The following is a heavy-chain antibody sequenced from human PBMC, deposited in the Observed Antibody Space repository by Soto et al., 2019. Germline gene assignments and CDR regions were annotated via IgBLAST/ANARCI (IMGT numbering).Heavy chain of an antibody. D-gene: IGHD2-2*01. CDR2: MYSGGST. J-gene: IGHJ6*02. V-gene: IGHV3-66*01. CDR3: ARDSSLHQPLFYGMDV. Sequence: EVQLVESGGGLVQPGGSLRLSCAASGLTVSSNYMSWVRQAPGKGLEWVSVMYSGGSTYYADSVKGRFIISRDNYKNTLYLQMDSLRVEDTAEYYCARDSSLHQPLFYGMDVWGQGTTVTVSS. CDR1: GLTVSSNY.